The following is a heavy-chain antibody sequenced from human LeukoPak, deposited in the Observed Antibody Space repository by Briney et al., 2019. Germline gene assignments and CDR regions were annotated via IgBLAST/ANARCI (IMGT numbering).Heavy chain of an antibody. CDR3: ARHARSGWYSN. D-gene: IGHD6-19*01. Sequence: PGRSLRLSCAASGFTFSSYAMHWVRQAPGKGLEWVAVISYDGSNKYYADSVKGRFTISRDNSKNTLYLQMNSLRAEDTAVYYCARHARSGWYSNWGQGTLVTVSS. CDR1: GFTFSSYA. J-gene: IGHJ4*02. V-gene: IGHV3-30-3*01. CDR2: ISYDGSNK.